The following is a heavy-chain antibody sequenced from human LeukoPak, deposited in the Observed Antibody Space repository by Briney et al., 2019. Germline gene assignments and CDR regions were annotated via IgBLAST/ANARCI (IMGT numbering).Heavy chain of an antibody. V-gene: IGHV3-30*18. D-gene: IGHD6-13*01. CDR3: AKDMTPLRPSSWYYFDY. CDR1: GFNFGIYG. J-gene: IGHJ4*02. Sequence: GGSLRLSCTASGFNFGIYGMHWVRQAPGKGLEWVAVISYDGTNKYYADSVRGRFTISRDNSKDTLFLQMNSLRGEDTAVYYCAKDMTPLRPSSWYYFDYWGQGTLVTVSS. CDR2: ISYDGTNK.